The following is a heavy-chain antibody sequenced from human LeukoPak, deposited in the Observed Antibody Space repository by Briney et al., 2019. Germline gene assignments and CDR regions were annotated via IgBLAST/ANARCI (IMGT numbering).Heavy chain of an antibody. Sequence: GGSLRLSCEASGFTFSTFAMIWVRQPPGKGLEWVSSIFPSGGEIHYADSVRGRFTISRDNSKSTLYLQMNSLRVEDTAVYYCAKVAKYYYGSETYYFFEHWGQGTPVTASS. V-gene: IGHV3-23*01. D-gene: IGHD3-10*01. J-gene: IGHJ4*02. CDR2: IFPSGGEI. CDR1: GFTFSTFA. CDR3: AKVAKYYYGSETYYFFEH.